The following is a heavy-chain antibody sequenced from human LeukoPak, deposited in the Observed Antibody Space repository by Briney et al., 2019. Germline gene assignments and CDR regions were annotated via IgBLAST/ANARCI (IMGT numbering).Heavy chain of an antibody. CDR3: ARDYYDNSGFGAFDI. Sequence: ASAKVSCKASGYTFTAHYMHWVRHAPGQGLEWRGWINSNSGGTKYAQNFQGRVTMTRDTSIRTVYMELSRLRSDDTAVYYCARDYYDNSGFGAFDIWGQGTMVTVSS. CDR2: INSNSGGT. V-gene: IGHV1-2*02. D-gene: IGHD3-22*01. J-gene: IGHJ3*02. CDR1: GYTFTAHY.